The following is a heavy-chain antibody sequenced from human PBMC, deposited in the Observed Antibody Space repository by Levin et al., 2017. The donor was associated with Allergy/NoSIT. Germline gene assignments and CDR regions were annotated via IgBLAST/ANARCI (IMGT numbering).Heavy chain of an antibody. J-gene: IGHJ5*02. V-gene: IGHV5-51*01. Sequence: RGESLKISCKASGYSFTTYWIGWVRQMPGKGLERMGIIYPGDSDARYSPSFQGQVTISADKSISTAYLQWSSLKASDTAMYYCARLSFDHGGNARWFDPWGQGTLVTVSS. CDR1: GYSFTTYW. CDR3: ARLSFDHGGNARWFDP. CDR2: IYPGDSDA. D-gene: IGHD4-23*01.